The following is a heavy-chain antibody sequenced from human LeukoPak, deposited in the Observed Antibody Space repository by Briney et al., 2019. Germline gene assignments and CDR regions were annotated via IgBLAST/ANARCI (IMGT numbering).Heavy chain of an antibody. Sequence: GGSLRLSCAASGFTFSDYSMNWVRQAPGKGLEWVSYINSRSNYIFYADSVKGRFTVSRDNAKNSLYLQMNSLRAEDTAVYFCARVASFRFYFDYWGQGALVTVSS. V-gene: IGHV3-21*05. D-gene: IGHD2/OR15-2a*01. CDR1: GFTFSDYS. CDR3: ARVASFRFYFDY. CDR2: INSRSNYI. J-gene: IGHJ4*02.